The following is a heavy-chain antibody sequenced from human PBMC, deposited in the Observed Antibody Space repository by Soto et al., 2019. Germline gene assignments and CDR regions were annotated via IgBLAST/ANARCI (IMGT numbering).Heavy chain of an antibody. CDR1: GGSISSSSYY. D-gene: IGHD2-2*01. CDR2: IYYSGST. V-gene: IGHV4-39*01. CDR3: ASPSIVVVPAESSGWYSDY. J-gene: IGHJ4*02. Sequence: QLQLQESGPGLVKPSETLSLTCTVSGGSISSSSYYWGWIRQPPGKGLEWIGSIYYSGSTYYNPSLKSRVTISVDTSKNQFSLKLSSVTAADTAVYYCASPSIVVVPAESSGWYSDYWGQGTLVTVSS.